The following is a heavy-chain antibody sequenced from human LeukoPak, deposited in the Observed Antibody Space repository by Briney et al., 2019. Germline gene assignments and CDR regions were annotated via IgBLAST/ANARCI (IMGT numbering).Heavy chain of an antibody. J-gene: IGHJ4*02. CDR1: GFIFSNAW. CDR2: IKSKPAGGTI. Sequence: GGSLRLSCAASGFIFSNAWMSWVRQAPGKGLEWLGRIKSKPAGGTIDYAAPIKGRFTISRDDSKKTVYLQMDSPQMEDTAVYYCTTDLREYYFGSWGQGTVVTVSS. V-gene: IGHV3-15*01. CDR3: TTDLREYYFGS.